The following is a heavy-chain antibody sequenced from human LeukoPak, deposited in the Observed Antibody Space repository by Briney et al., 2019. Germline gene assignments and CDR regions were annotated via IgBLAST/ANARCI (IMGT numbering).Heavy chain of an antibody. Sequence: GASVKVSCKASGYSFTDYYIHWVRQAPGQGLEWMGWINPFSGGTKYAQKFQGWVTMTRDTSISTAYMELSRLTSDDTAVYYCARKGYGDFWGLGTLVTVSS. V-gene: IGHV1-2*04. J-gene: IGHJ4*02. CDR1: GYSFTDYY. CDR3: ARKGYGDF. D-gene: IGHD5-12*01. CDR2: INPFSGGT.